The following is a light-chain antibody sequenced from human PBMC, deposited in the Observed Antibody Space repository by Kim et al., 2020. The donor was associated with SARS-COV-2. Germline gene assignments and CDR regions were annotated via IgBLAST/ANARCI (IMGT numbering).Light chain of an antibody. CDR2: DAS. Sequence: EIVLTQSPGTLSLSPGERATLFCRASQSVSSSYLAWYQHKPGQAPSLLIYDASSRATGIPDRFSGSGSGTDFTLTISRLEPEDFAVYYCQQYGSTPPTFGQGTRLEIK. J-gene: IGKJ5*01. V-gene: IGKV3-20*01. CDR1: QSVSSSY. CDR3: QQYGSTPPT.